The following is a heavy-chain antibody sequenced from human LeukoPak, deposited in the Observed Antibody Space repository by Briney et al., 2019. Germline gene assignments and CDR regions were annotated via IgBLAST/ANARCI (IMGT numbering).Heavy chain of an antibody. CDR2: IHPGSGVT. D-gene: IGHD3-10*01. CDR3: ASYGSGYNWLDH. CDR1: GYTFTAYC. J-gene: IGHJ5*02. Sequence: ASVKVSCRASGYTFTAYCMHWVRQAPGQGLEWMGWIHPGSGVTVYAQNFQGRVTITRDTSISTAYMDLTSLKSDDTAVYYCASYGSGYNWLDHWGQGTLVTVSS. V-gene: IGHV1-2*02.